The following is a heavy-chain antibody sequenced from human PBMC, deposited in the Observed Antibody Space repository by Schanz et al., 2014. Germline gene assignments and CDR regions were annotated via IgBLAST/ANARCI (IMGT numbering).Heavy chain of an antibody. Sequence: EVQLLESGGGLVRPGGSLRLSCAASGFTFSDHFMDWVRQAPGKGLEWVANIKQDGSEKYYVDSVKGRFTISRDNAKNSLYLQMNSLRAEDTAVYYCAKDQGSYGSGSYSYFDYWGQGTLATVSS. CDR2: IKQDGSEK. J-gene: IGHJ4*02. CDR3: AKDQGSYGSGSYSYFDY. V-gene: IGHV3-7*03. CDR1: GFTFSDHF. D-gene: IGHD3-10*01.